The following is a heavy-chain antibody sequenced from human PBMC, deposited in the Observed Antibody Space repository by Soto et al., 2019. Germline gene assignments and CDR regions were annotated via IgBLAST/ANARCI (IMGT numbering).Heavy chain of an antibody. CDR2: IYYSGRT. D-gene: IGHD2-2*01. CDR1: GGAISSGGYY. CDR3: ARGGGSCSSTSCQPSTNYYGMDV. J-gene: IGHJ6*02. Sequence: PSETLSPTCRVSGGAISSGGYYWGWIRQHPGRGLEWIGYIYYSGRTYYNPSLKSRLTISVDTSKNQFSLRLSSVTAADTAVYYCARGGGSCSSTSCQPSTNYYGMDVWGQGTTVTVSS. V-gene: IGHV4-31*03.